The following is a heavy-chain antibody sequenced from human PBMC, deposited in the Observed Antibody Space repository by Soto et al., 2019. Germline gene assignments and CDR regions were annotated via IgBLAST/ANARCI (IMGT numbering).Heavy chain of an antibody. V-gene: IGHV3-23*01. D-gene: IGHD3-3*01. J-gene: IGHJ4*02. CDR1: GFTFSGYA. CDR2: ISGSGGST. Sequence: EVQLLESGGGLVQPGGSLRLSCAASGFTFSGYAMSWVRQAPGKGLEWVSAISGSGGSTYYADSVKGRFTISRDNSKNTLYLQMNSLRAEDTAVYYCATYGFLEWLWDDYWGQGTLVTVSS. CDR3: ATYGFLEWLWDDY.